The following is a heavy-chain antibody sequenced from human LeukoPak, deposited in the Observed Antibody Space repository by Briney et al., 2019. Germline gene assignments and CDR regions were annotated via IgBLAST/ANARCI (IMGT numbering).Heavy chain of an antibody. J-gene: IGHJ4*02. CDR1: GGSISSYY. D-gene: IGHD3-10*01. Sequence: SETLSLTCTVSGGSISSYYWSWIRQPPGKGLEWIGYIYYSGSTNYNPSLKSRVTISVDTSKNQFSLKLSSVTAADTAVYYCARGGDWGVFDYWGQGTLVTVSS. V-gene: IGHV4-59*01. CDR2: IYYSGST. CDR3: ARGGDWGVFDY.